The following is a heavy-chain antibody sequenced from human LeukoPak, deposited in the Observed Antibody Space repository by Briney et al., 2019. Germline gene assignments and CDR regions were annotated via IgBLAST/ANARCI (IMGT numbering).Heavy chain of an antibody. J-gene: IGHJ4*02. Sequence: PGGSLRLSCAASGFTFSSYWMSWVRQAPGKGLELVANIKQDGSEKYYVDSVKGRFTISRDNAKNSLYLQMNSLRAEDTAVYYCAGGRWLQLGYFDYWGQGTLVTVSS. CDR3: AGGRWLQLGYFDY. V-gene: IGHV3-7*04. D-gene: IGHD5-24*01. CDR1: GFTFSSYW. CDR2: IKQDGSEK.